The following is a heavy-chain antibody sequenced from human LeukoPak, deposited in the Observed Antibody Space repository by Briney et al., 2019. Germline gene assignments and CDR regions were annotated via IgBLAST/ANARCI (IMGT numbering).Heavy chain of an antibody. CDR2: ISAYNGNA. V-gene: IGHV1-18*01. J-gene: IGHJ4*02. CDR1: GYTFTNFY. D-gene: IGHD2-21*01. Sequence: ASVKVSCKASGYTFTNFYVTWVRQAPGQGLEWMGWISAYNGNANYAQKFQGRVTMTTDTSTSTVFMELRSLRSDDTAVYYCARRDVADYWGQGTLVTVSS. CDR3: ARRDVADY.